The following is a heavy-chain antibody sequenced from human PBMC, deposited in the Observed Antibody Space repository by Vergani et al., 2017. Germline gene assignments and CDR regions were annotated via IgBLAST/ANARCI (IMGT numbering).Heavy chain of an antibody. J-gene: IGHJ4*02. V-gene: IGHV3-74*01. CDR2: INSDGSST. CDR3: AKHFRGGGIDY. Sequence: EVQLVESGGGLVQPGGSLRLSCAASGFTFSSSWMHWVRQAPGKGLVWVSRINSDGSSTSYADSVKGRFTISRDNAKNTLYLQMNSLRAEDTAVYYWAKHFRGGGIDYWGQGTQVIVSS. CDR1: GFTFSSSW. D-gene: IGHD3-16*01.